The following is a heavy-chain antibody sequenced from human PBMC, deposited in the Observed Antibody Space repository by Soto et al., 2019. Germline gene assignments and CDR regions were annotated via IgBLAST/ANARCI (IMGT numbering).Heavy chain of an antibody. J-gene: IGHJ4*02. CDR3: ASTYYQASGERFDF. CDR1: GGSISSDNYY. Sequence: PSETLSLTCTVSGGSISSDNYYWSCIPQHPGKGLEWIGYIYYSGSTDYYPTLKSRVTISVATSTTQFSLKPSSVTAAATAVHYCASTYYQASGERFDFWGLGTLVTVSS. D-gene: IGHD2-15*01. V-gene: IGHV4-31*03. CDR2: IYYSGST.